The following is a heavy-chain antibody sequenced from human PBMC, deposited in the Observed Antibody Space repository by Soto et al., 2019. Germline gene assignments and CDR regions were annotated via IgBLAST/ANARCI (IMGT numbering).Heavy chain of an antibody. J-gene: IGHJ5*01. CDR3: TTQLWAPYAPFDS. CDR2: IKSKTDGGTT. Sequence: SVSNVWMNWVRQAPGKGLEWDGRIKSKTDGGTTDYAAPVKGRFTISRDDSKNTLYLQMNSLKTEDTAVYYCTTQLWAPYAPFDSWGQGTLVTVSS. V-gene: IGHV3-15*07. D-gene: IGHD3-10*01. CDR1: SVSNVW.